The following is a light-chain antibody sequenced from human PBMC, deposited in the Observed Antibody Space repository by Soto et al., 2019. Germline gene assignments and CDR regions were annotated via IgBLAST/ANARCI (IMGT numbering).Light chain of an antibody. CDR2: GAS. Sequence: ERVLTQSPGTLSMSPGERATLSCRASQSVSSSYSAWYQQKPGQAPRLLIYGASSRATGIPDRFSGSGSGTDFTLTISRLEPEDFAVYYCQQYGSPPFTFGPVTKVDIK. V-gene: IGKV3-20*01. CDR1: QSVSSSY. J-gene: IGKJ3*01. CDR3: QQYGSPPFT.